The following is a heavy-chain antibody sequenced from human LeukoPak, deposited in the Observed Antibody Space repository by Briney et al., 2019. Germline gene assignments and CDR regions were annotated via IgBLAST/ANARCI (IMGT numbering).Heavy chain of an antibody. CDR2: INPNSGGT. V-gene: IGHV1-2*02. CDR1: GYTFTGYY. J-gene: IGHJ4*02. CDR3: ARWWNIAARREGPVY. D-gene: IGHD6-6*01. Sequence: ASVKVSCKASGYTFTGYYMHWVRQAPGQGLEWMGWINPNSGGTNYAQKFQGRVTMTRDTSISTAYMELSRLRSDDTAVYYCARWWNIAARREGPVYWGQGTLVTVSS.